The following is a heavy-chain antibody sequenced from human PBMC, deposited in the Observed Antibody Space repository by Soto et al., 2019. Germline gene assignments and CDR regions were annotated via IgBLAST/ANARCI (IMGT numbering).Heavy chain of an antibody. CDR1: GFTFCSYG. Sequence: QVQLVESGGGVVQPGRSLRLSCAASGFTFCSYGMHWVRQAPGKGLEWVAVIWYDGSNKYYADSVKGRFTISRDNSKNTLYLQMNSLRAEDTAVYYCATDLLVVPAAMPDYWGQGSLVNVSS. CDR3: ATDLLVVPAAMPDY. D-gene: IGHD2-2*01. V-gene: IGHV3-33*01. CDR2: IWYDGSNK. J-gene: IGHJ4*02.